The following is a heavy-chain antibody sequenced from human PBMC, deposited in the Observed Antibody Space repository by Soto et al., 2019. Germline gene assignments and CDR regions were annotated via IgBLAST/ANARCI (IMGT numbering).Heavy chain of an antibody. CDR1: GFTFSNAW. CDR2: ISYDGSNK. Sequence: VQLVESGGGLVKPGGSLRLSCAASGFTFSNAWMSWVRQAPGKGLEWVALISYDGSNKYYTDSMKGRFTISRDNSKNTLYLQMNSVRTEDTAVYYCAKDRPVKARSGSLSSWGQGTLVTVSS. V-gene: IGHV3-30*18. CDR3: AKDRPVKARSGSLSS. J-gene: IGHJ5*02. D-gene: IGHD1-26*01.